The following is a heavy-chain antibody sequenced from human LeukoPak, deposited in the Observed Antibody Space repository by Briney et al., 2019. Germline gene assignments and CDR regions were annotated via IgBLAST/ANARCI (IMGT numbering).Heavy chain of an antibody. CDR2: ISYDGSKK. J-gene: IGHJ4*02. V-gene: IGHV3-30*03. Sequence: GRSLRLSCAASGFTYSSYGMHWVRQPQGEGLEWVAVISYDGSKKSSAESVKGRFTISRDNSKNTLYLQMNSLRPEDTAVYFCARANGQLWTTPDYWGQGTLVTISS. CDR1: GFTYSSYG. CDR3: ARANGQLWTTPDY. D-gene: IGHD5-18*01.